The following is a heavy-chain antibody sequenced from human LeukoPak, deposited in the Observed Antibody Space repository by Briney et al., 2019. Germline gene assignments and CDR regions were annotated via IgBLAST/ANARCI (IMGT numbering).Heavy chain of an antibody. CDR3: ATGGSSSWRNWFDP. D-gene: IGHD6-13*01. V-gene: IGHV1-2*02. Sequence: ASVKVSCKASGYTFTGYYMHWVRQAPGQGLEWMGWINPNSGGTNYAQKFQGRVTMTRDTSISTAYMELSSLRSEDTAVYCCATGGSSSWRNWFDPWGQGTLVTVSS. CDR2: INPNSGGT. J-gene: IGHJ5*02. CDR1: GYTFTGYY.